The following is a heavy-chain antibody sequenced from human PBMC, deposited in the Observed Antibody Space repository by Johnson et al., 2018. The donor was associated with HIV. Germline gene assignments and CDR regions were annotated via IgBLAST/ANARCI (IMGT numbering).Heavy chain of an antibody. CDR3: ARSYCSGGSCYLGAFDI. Sequence: VQLVESGGGVVQPGRSLRLSCAASGFTFSSYGMHWVRQAPGKGLEWVAAIGTAGDTYYPGSVKGRFTISRENAKNSLYLQMNSLRAGDTAVYYCARSYCSGGSCYLGAFDIWGQGTMVTVSS. CDR1: GFTFSSYG. CDR2: IGTAGDT. D-gene: IGHD2-15*01. V-gene: IGHV3-13*01. J-gene: IGHJ3*02.